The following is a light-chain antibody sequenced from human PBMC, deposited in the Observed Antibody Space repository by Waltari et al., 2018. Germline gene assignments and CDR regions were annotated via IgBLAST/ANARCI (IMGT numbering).Light chain of an antibody. CDR3: QTGGHGTGV. Sequence: PGKGHRYWVNVNEDGRHTKGDEIPDRFSGSSSGPERYLTISSLQSEDEADYYCQTGGHGTGVFGGGTKLTVV. J-gene: IGLJ3*02. CDR2: VNEDGRH. V-gene: IGLV4-69*01.